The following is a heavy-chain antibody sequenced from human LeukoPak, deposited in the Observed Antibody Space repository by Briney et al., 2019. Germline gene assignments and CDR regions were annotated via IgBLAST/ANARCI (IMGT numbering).Heavy chain of an antibody. CDR1: GFTFSSYS. V-gene: IGHV3-48*01. Sequence: GGSLRISCAASGFTFSSYSMNWVRQAPGKGLEWVSYISSSSSTIYYADSVKGRFTISRDNAKNSLYLQMNSLRAEDTAVYYCARVVGNEKRGYSYGPTHYYYYYGMDVWGQGTTVTVSS. CDR3: ARVVGNEKRGYSYGPTHYYYYYGMDV. D-gene: IGHD5-18*01. J-gene: IGHJ6*02. CDR2: ISSSSSTI.